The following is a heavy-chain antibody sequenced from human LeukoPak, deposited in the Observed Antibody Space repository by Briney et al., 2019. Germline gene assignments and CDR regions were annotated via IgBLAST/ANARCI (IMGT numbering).Heavy chain of an antibody. CDR2: ISWDGGST. CDR1: GFPFGSYG. Sequence: PGMSLRLSCAASGFPFGSYGMHWVRQAPGKGLEWVSLISWDGGSTYYADSVKGRFTISRDNSKNSLYLQMNSLRAEDTALYYCAKSSDYYYYYMDVWGKGTTVTVSS. CDR3: AKSSDYYYYYMDV. V-gene: IGHV3-43D*03. J-gene: IGHJ6*03.